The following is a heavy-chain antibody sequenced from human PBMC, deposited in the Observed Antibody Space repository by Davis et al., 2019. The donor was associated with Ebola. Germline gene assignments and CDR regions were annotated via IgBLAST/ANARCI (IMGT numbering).Heavy chain of an antibody. V-gene: IGHV4-34*01. CDR2: INDSGST. CDR1: GGSFSGYY. CDR3: ARARDSSGYYSNFDY. Sequence: SETLSLTCAVYGGSFSGYYWSWVRQPPGKGLEWIGEINDSGSTSYNPSLKSRVTISVDTSKNQFSLKLSSVTAADTAVYYCARARDSSGYYSNFDYWGQGTLVTVSS. D-gene: IGHD3-22*01. J-gene: IGHJ4*02.